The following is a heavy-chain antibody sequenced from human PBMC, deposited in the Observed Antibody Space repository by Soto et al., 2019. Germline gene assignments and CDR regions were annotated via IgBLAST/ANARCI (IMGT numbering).Heavy chain of an antibody. CDR1: GWSFSSYY. D-gene: IGHD2-15*01. V-gene: IGHV4-34*01. Sequence: SETLSLTCAAYGWSFSSYYLSWIRQPPGKGLEWIGEINHSGSTKYNPALKSRVTISGDTSKNQFSLTLSSVTAADTAVYYCARGRGYCSGGSCYSWNYYFYYMDVWGKGTTVTVSS. CDR3: ARGRGYCSGGSCYSWNYYFYYMDV. CDR2: INHSGST. J-gene: IGHJ6*03.